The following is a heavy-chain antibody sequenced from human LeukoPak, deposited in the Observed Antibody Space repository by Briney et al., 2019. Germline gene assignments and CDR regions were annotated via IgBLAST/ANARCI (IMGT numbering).Heavy chain of an antibody. D-gene: IGHD5-18*01. J-gene: IGHJ4*02. Sequence: SVKVSFKASGGTFSSYAITWVRQAPGQGLEWMGRIIPTLEIANYAQKFQGRVTITADKSTSTAYMELSSLRPEDTAVYYCARVLSGSWLWFWGQGTLVTVSS. CDR1: GGTFSSYA. V-gene: IGHV1-69*04. CDR2: IIPTLEIA. CDR3: ARVLSGSWLWF.